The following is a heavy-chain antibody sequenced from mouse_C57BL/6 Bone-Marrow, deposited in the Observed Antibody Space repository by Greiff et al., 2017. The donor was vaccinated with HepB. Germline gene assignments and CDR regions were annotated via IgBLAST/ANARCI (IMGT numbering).Heavy chain of an antibody. CDR1: GYTFPSDG. D-gene: IGHD1-1*01. Sequence: QVQLQQSGAELARPGASVKLSCKASGYTFPSDGISWVKRRTEQGLEWIGEIYPRIGNNNYNEKFKGKATLTAVKSSSTAYMELRSLTSEDSAVYFCASSVYYSIDYWGPGTTLTVSS. V-gene: IGHV1-81*01. J-gene: IGHJ2*01. CDR2: IYPRIGNN. CDR3: ASSVYYSIDY.